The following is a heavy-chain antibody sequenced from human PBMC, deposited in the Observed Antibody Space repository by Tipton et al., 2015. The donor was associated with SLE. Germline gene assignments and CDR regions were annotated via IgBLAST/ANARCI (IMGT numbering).Heavy chain of an antibody. J-gene: IGHJ3*02. CDR2: VIYTGHST. CDR3: ARDPLWVMVYAAAFDI. CDR1: GFTFSSFA. D-gene: IGHD2-8*01. Sequence: GSLRLSCAASGFTFSSFAMNWVRQAPGKGLQSVAVIYTGHSTYYADSVKGRFTISRDNSKNTLFLQMNSLRAEDTAVYYCARDPLWVMVYAAAFDIWGQGTMVTVSS. V-gene: IGHV3-23*03.